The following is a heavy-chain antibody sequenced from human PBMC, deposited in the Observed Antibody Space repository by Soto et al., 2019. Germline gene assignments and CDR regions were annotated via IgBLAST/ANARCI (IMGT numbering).Heavy chain of an antibody. CDR2: ISAYNGNT. CDR1: GYTFTSYG. D-gene: IGHD6-13*01. Sequence: GASVKVSCKASGYTFTSYGISWVRQAPGQGLEWMGWISAYNGNTNYAQKLQGRVTMTTDTSTSTAYMELRSLRSDDTAVYYCARDLGLGSSSWTETLLYHAYWGQGNLVTGSS. CDR3: ARDLGLGSSSWTETLLYHAY. J-gene: IGHJ4*02. V-gene: IGHV1-18*01.